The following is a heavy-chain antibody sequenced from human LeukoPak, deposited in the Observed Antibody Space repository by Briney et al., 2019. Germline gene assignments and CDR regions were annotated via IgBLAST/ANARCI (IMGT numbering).Heavy chain of an antibody. CDR2: MNPNSGNT. D-gene: IGHD6-19*01. CDR3: AVEESSSGWYGYFQH. J-gene: IGHJ1*01. Sequence: ASVKVSCKASGYTFTSYDINWVRQATGQGLEWMGWMNPNSGNTGYAQKFQGRVTMTRNTSISTAYMELSSLRSEDTAVYYCAVEESSSGWYGYFQHWGQGTLVTVSS. V-gene: IGHV1-8*01. CDR1: GYTFTSYD.